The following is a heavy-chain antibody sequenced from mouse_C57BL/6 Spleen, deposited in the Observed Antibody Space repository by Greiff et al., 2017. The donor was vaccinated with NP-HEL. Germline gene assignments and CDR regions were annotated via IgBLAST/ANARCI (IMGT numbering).Heavy chain of an antibody. CDR2: IYPSDSET. V-gene: IGHV1-61*01. CDR1: GYTFTSYW. CDR3: ARGGVTTPFAY. J-gene: IGHJ3*01. D-gene: IGHD2-2*01. Sequence: QVQLQQPGAELVRPGSSVKLSCKASGYTFTSYWMDWVKQRPGQGLEWIGNIYPSDSETHYNQKFKDKATLTVDKSSSTAYMQLSSLTSEDSAVYYCARGGVTTPFAYWGQGTLVTVSA.